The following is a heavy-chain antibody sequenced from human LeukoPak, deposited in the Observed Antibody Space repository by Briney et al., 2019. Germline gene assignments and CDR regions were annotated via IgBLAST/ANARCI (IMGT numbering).Heavy chain of an antibody. Sequence: GSSVKVSCKASGGTFSNYAISWVRQAPGQGLEWMGWINPNSGGTNYAQKFQGRVTMTRDTSISTAYMELSRLRSDDTAVYYCARERGMYCSGGSCYPEDYYYMDVWGKGTTVTVSS. CDR1: GGTFSNYA. CDR3: ARERGMYCSGGSCYPEDYYYMDV. D-gene: IGHD2-15*01. CDR2: INPNSGGT. V-gene: IGHV1-2*02. J-gene: IGHJ6*03.